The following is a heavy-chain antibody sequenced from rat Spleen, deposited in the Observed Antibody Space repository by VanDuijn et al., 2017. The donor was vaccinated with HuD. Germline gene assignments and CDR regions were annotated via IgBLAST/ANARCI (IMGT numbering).Heavy chain of an antibody. Sequence: EVQLVESGGGLVQPGRSMKLSCAASGLSFSNYDMAWVRQAPKKGLEWVATIIYDGSRTYYRDSVKGRFTISRANAKSTLYLQMDSLRSEDTATYYCATPVYYYDGYYFDYWGQGVMVTVSS. CDR2: IIYDGSRT. CDR1: GLSFSNYD. D-gene: IGHD1-12*03. CDR3: ATPVYYYDGYYFDY. V-gene: IGHV5S10*01. J-gene: IGHJ2*01.